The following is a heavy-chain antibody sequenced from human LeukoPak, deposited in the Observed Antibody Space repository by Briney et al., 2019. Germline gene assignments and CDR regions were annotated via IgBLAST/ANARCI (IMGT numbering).Heavy chain of an antibody. D-gene: IGHD1-1*01. CDR3: VRLQPNTGEWAFDI. V-gene: IGHV4-59*01. J-gene: IGHJ3*02. CDR2: ISNSGST. CDR1: GGSISSYY. Sequence: SETLSLTCTVSGGSISSYYWSWIRQPPGEGLEWIGYISNSGSTNYNPSLKSRVTVSVDTSKNQLSLKLSYVTAADTAVYHCVRLQPNTGEWAFDIWGQGTLVSVSS.